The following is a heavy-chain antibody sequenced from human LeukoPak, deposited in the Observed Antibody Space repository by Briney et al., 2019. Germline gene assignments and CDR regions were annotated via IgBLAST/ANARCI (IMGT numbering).Heavy chain of an antibody. V-gene: IGHV3-48*03. CDR3: AREPGGATFDY. CDR1: GFTFTNYE. Sequence: GGSLGLSCAASGFTFTNYEMNWVRQAPGKGLEWVSYISSSGSTIYYADSVKGRFTISRDNAKNSLYLQMNSLRAEDTALYYCAREPGGATFDYWGQGTLVTVSS. J-gene: IGHJ4*02. CDR2: ISSSGSTI. D-gene: IGHD3-10*01.